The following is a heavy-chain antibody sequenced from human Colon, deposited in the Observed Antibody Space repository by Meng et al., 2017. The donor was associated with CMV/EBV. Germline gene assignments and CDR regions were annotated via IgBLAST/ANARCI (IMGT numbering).Heavy chain of an antibody. CDR2: ISGSGAST. D-gene: IGHD5-12*01. V-gene: IGHV3-23*01. J-gene: IGHJ4*02. CDR1: GFSFSSYD. Sequence: GESLKISCAASGFSFSSYDMSWARQAPGKGLEWVAAISGSGASTFYTDSVKGRFTISRDNSNNTLYLQMISLRAEDTALFYCAKDFRYSGTFYFDHWGQGTLVTVSS. CDR3: AKDFRYSGTFYFDH.